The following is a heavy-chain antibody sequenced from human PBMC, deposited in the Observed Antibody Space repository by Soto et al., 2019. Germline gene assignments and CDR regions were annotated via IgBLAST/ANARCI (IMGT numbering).Heavy chain of an antibody. J-gene: IGHJ5*02. CDR1: GASMNSYH. V-gene: IGHV4-4*07. CDR3: ARDQGVAAAGITWFDP. D-gene: IGHD6-13*01. CDR2: IHSSGST. Sequence: SETLSLTCTVSGASMNSYHWSWIRQPAGKGLEWIGHIHSSGSTNYNPSLKSRVTMSVDTSKNQFSLRLMSLTAADTAVYYCARDQGVAAAGITWFDPWGQGXLVTVYS.